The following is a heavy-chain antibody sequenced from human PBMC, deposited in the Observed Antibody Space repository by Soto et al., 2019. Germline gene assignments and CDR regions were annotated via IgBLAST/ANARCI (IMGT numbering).Heavy chain of an antibody. J-gene: IGHJ4*02. CDR2: IIPIFGTA. V-gene: IGHV1-69*01. CDR3: ARGGYCSGGSCYSAFDY. Sequence: QVQLVQSGAEVKKPGSSVKVSCKASGGTSSSYAISWVRQAPGQGLEWMGGIIPIFGTANYAQKFQGRVTITADESTNTAYMELSSLRSEDTAVYYCARGGYCSGGSCYSAFDYWGQGTLVTVSS. D-gene: IGHD2-15*01. CDR1: GGTSSSYA.